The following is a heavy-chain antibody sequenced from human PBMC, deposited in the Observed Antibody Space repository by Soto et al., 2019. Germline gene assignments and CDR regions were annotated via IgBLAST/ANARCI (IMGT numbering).Heavy chain of an antibody. D-gene: IGHD3-3*01. CDR1: GFTFSNAW. J-gene: IGHJ5*02. CDR3: TTAPPNLGWFDP. V-gene: IGHV3-15*01. Sequence: GGSLRLSCAASGFTFSNAWMSWVRQAPGKGLEWVGRIKSKTDGGTTDYAAPVKGRFTISRDASKNTLYLQMNSLKTEDTAVYYCTTAPPNLGWFDPWGQGTLVTVSS. CDR2: IKSKTDGGTT.